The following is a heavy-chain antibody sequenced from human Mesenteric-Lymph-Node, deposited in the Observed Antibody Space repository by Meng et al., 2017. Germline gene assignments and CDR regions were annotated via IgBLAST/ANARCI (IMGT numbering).Heavy chain of an antibody. V-gene: IGHV4-34*01. CDR1: GGSFSGYY. D-gene: IGHD2-15*01. CDR3: ASAPKDIVVVVAATPHY. Sequence: VRLQHRGAGLFKPSETLSLTCSVYGGSFSGYYWSWIRQPPGKGLEWIGEINHSGSTNYNPSLKSRVTISVDTSKNQFSLKLSSVTAADTAVYYCASAPKDIVVVVAATPHYWGQGTLVTVSS. J-gene: IGHJ4*02. CDR2: INHSGST.